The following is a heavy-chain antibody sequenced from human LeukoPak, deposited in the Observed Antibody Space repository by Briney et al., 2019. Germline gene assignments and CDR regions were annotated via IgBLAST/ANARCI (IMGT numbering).Heavy chain of an antibody. Sequence: PSETLSLTCVVSGYSISNNDFGGWIRQSPGKGLEWIGTVSRSGTTYYNPSLKSRVIISIDTSKNQFSLKLISMTAADTAVYYCTRLVPAWEGGGSNYWGRGTLVTVSS. D-gene: IGHD1-26*01. CDR1: GYSISNNDF. J-gene: IGHJ4*01. V-gene: IGHV4-38-2*01. CDR3: TRLVPAWEGGGSNY. CDR2: VSRSGTT.